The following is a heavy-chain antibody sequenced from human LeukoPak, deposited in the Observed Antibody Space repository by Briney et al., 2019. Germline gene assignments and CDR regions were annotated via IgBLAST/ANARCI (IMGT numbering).Heavy chain of an antibody. J-gene: IGHJ4*02. CDR2: IYRTGTP. V-gene: IGHV4-39*01. D-gene: IGHD5-24*01. Sequence: SETLSLTCSVSGDSISRSVYYWGWIRQPPGTGLEWIGNIYRTGTPYYSPSLKSRVTISLDTSKNQFSLRLSSVTAADTAVYYCANFDPTTIRGLIFDNWGQGALVTVSS. CDR3: ANFDPTTIRGLIFDN. CDR1: GDSISRSVYY.